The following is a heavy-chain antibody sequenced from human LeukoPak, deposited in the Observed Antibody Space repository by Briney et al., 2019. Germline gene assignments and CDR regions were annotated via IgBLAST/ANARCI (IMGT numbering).Heavy chain of an antibody. CDR3: AGTIITFGGVIAPFDY. D-gene: IGHD3-16*02. J-gene: IGHJ4*02. CDR1: GGTFSSYA. CDR2: IIPILGIA. V-gene: IGHV1-69*04. Sequence: GASVKVSCKASGGTFSSYAISWVRQAPGQGLEWMGRIIPILGIANYAQKFQGRVTITADKSTSTAYMELSSLRSEDTAVYYCAGTIITFGGVIAPFDYWGQGTLVTVSS.